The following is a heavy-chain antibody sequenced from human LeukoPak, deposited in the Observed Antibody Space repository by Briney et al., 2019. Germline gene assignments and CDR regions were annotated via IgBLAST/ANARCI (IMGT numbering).Heavy chain of an antibody. V-gene: IGHV4-34*01. CDR2: INHSGST. D-gene: IGHD2-2*02. Sequence: SETLSLTCAVYGGSFSGYYWSWIRRPPGKGLEWIGEINHSGSTNYNPSLKSRVTISVDTSKNQFSLQLSSVTAADTAVYYCAKEYCSSTSCYNFDYWGQGTLVTVSS. J-gene: IGHJ4*02. CDR3: AKEYCSSTSCYNFDY. CDR1: GGSFSGYY.